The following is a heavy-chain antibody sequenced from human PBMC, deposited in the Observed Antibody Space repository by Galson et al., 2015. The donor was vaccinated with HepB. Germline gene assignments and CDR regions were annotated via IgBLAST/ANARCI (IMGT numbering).Heavy chain of an antibody. CDR2: IIPIFGTA. V-gene: IGHV1-69*01. Sequence: SCKASGGTFSSYAISWVRQAPGQGLEWMGGIIPIFGTANYAQKFQGRVTITADESTSTAYMELSSLGSEDTAVYYCARLRTIPTANDHYGMDVWGQGTTVTVSS. J-gene: IGHJ6*02. D-gene: IGHD2-8*01. CDR1: GGTFSSYA. CDR3: ARLRTIPTANDHYGMDV.